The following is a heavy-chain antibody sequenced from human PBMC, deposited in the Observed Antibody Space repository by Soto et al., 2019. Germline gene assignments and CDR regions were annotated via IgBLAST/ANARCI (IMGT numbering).Heavy chain of an antibody. CDR3: AREATEKQWLAHQGSWFDP. V-gene: IGHV1-3*01. Sequence: GASVKVSCKASGYTFTSYSMHWVRQAPRQRLEWMGWINAGNGNTKYSQKFQGRVTITRDASASTAYMELSSLRSEDTAVYYCAREATEKQWLAHQGSWFDPWGQGTLVTVSS. CDR2: INAGNGNT. J-gene: IGHJ5*02. D-gene: IGHD6-19*01. CDR1: GYTFTSYS.